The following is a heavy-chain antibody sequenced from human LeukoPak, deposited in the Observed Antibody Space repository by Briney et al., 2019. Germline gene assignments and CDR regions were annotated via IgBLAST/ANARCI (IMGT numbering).Heavy chain of an antibody. CDR3: ARVDGFLSYFDY. D-gene: IGHD5-24*01. CDR1: GYTFTGYY. J-gene: IGHJ4*02. V-gene: IGHV1-2*02. CDR2: INPNSGGR. Sequence: GASVKVSCKASGYTFTGYYMHWVRQAPGQGLEWMGWINPNSGGRNHAQRFQGRVTMTRDTSISTVYMELNRMTSDDTAVYYCARVDGFLSYFDYWGQGTLVTVSS.